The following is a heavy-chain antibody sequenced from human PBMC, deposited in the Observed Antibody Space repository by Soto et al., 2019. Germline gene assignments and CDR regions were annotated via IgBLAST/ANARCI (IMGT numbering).Heavy chain of an antibody. CDR3: ANGYSDIVVPFFEE. V-gene: IGHV3-48*03. Sequence: GGSLRLSCSVSGFNLRNYEMNWVRQVPGKGLEWISKISGSNNNIYYADSVQGRFTISRDNANNVLFLQMNNLRAEDTAVYYCANGYSDIVVPFFEEWGHGTLVTVFS. D-gene: IGHD2-15*01. J-gene: IGHJ4*01. CDR2: ISGSNNNI. CDR1: GFNLRNYE.